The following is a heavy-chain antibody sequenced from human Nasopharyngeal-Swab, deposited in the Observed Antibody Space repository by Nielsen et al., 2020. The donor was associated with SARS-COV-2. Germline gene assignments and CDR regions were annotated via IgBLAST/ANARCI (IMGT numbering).Heavy chain of an antibody. CDR1: GFTFSSYW. D-gene: IGHD6-19*01. CDR2: INSDGSST. J-gene: IGHJ4*02. Sequence: GGSLGLSCAASGFTFSSYWMHWVRQAPGKGLVWVSRINSDGSSTSYADSVKGRFTISRDNAKNTLYLQMNSLRAEDTAVYYCARALYSSGWYLDYWGQGTLVTVSS. V-gene: IGHV3-74*01. CDR3: ARALYSSGWYLDY.